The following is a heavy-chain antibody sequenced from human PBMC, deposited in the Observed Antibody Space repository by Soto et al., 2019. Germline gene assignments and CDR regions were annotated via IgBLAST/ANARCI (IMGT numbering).Heavy chain of an antibody. CDR3: AKDAVYNDGLWLMDH. V-gene: IGHV3-23*05. CDR1: GLPHSSFA. Sequence: EVQLLESGGGFVHPGGSLRLSCTASGLPHSSFAMMWVRQAPGKGLECVSGIYGSGRGIEYADSVKGRFTISRDNSKNTGYLQMTDLRADDTAVYYCAKDAVYNDGLWLMDHWGQGTQVTVSS. D-gene: IGHD2-21*01. CDR2: IYGSGRGI. J-gene: IGHJ4*02.